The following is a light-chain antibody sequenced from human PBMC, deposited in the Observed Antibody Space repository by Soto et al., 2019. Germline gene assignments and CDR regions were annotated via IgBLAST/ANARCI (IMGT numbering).Light chain of an antibody. J-gene: IGKJ4*01. CDR3: QQSDYFPVT. CDR1: EDVKSR. Sequence: DIQMTQSPSSVSASVGDKVTISCGAREDVKSRLAWYQQTPGKAPNLLIFHASSLQSGVPSRFIGSGSGTDFTLTISSLEPEDFATYYCQQSDYFPVTFGGGTKAE. V-gene: IGKV1-12*01. CDR2: HAS.